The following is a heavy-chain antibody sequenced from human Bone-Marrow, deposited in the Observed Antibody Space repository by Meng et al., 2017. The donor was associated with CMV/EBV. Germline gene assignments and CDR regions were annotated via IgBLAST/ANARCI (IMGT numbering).Heavy chain of an antibody. Sequence: SQTLSLTCAVYGGSFSGYYWSWIRQPPGKGLEWIGEINHSGSTNYNPSLKSRVTISVDTSKNQFSLKLSSVTAADTAVYYCARDIVVVPAATDYYYYYGMDVWGQGTTVTVSS. CDR2: INHSGST. J-gene: IGHJ6*02. V-gene: IGHV4-34*01. CDR3: ARDIVVVPAATDYYYYYGMDV. CDR1: GGSFSGYY. D-gene: IGHD2-2*01.